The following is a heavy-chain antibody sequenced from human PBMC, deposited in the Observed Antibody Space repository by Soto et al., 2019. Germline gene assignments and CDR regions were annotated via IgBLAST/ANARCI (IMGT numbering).Heavy chain of an antibody. CDR3: ARGRRFYYYAMDV. Sequence: GSLRLSCAASGFTFSDHYMNWIRQSPGKGLEWVSYITNSGTTMYYADSVKGRFTISRDNAKNSLYLHMNNLRAEDTALYYCARGRRFYYYAMDVWGQGTTVTVSS. V-gene: IGHV3-11*01. CDR1: GFTFSDHY. J-gene: IGHJ6*02. CDR2: ITNSGTTM.